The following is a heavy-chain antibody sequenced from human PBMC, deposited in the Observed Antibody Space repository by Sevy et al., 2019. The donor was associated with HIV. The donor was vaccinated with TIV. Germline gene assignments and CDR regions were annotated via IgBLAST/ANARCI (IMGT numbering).Heavy chain of an antibody. CDR3: AKGDITMLGIVDGEEY. CDR1: GFTFSSYA. J-gene: IGHJ4*02. CDR2: ISGSGGST. D-gene: IGHD3-10*02. V-gene: IGHV3-23*01. Sequence: GGSLRLSCAASGFTFSSYAMSWVRQAPGKGLEWVSGISGSGGSTYYAVSVKGRINLSRDNSKNTLYLQRNSLRADDTAVYYCAKGDITMLGIVDGEEYWGQGALGTVSS.